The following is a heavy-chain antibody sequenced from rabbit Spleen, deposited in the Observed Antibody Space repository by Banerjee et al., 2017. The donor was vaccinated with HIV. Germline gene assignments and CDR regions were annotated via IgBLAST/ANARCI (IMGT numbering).Heavy chain of an antibody. V-gene: IGHV1S45*01. CDR2: IYTRDDST. J-gene: IGHJ4*01. D-gene: IGHD4-2*01. Sequence: QEQVKETGGGLVQPGGSLTLSCKASGFSFSSGAMCWVRQAPGKGLELIAYIYTRDDSTYYASWAKGRFTISKTSSTTVTLQMTSLTVVDTATYFCARDSYAASGVWNLWGPGTLVTVS. CDR3: ARDSYAASGVWNL. CDR1: GFSFSSGA.